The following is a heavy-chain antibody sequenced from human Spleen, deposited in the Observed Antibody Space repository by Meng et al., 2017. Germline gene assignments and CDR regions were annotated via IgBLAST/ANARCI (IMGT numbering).Heavy chain of an antibody. CDR2: IVTKTKNYAT. CDR1: GSIISGSD. Sequence: GESLKISCAASGSIISGSDIHWVRQASGKGLEWVGRIVTKTKNYATAYAASVKGRFTISRDDSVNTGYLPMGSLRAEDMAVYYCARGGMDVWGQGTTVTVSS. V-gene: IGHV3-73*01. J-gene: IGHJ6*02. CDR3: ARGGMDV.